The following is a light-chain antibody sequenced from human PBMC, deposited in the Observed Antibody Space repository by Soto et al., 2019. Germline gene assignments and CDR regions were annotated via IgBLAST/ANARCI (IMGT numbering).Light chain of an antibody. J-gene: IGLJ1*01. CDR3: SSYTSSNTRV. Sequence: QSALTQPASVSGSPGQSITISCTGTSSDVGGYNYVSWYQQDPGKAPKLMIYEVSNRPSGVSNRFSGSKSGNTASLTISGLQADDEADYYCSSYTSSNTRVLGTGTKLTVL. CDR1: SSDVGGYNY. V-gene: IGLV2-14*01. CDR2: EVS.